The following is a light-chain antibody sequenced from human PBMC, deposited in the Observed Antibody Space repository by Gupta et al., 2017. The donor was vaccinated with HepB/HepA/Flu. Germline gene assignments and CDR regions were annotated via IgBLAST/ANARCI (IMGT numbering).Light chain of an antibody. V-gene: IGKV2-28*01. CDR2: LAS. J-gene: IGKJ3*01. CDR3: IQALQTPECT. Sequence: DIVMTQSPLSLPVTPGEPASIPCRSSQSLLHSNGYNYLAWYLQSPGQSPQRLIYLASKRATGGPDRFSGSGSGTDFTLKISRVEAENVGVYYCIQALQTPECTFGHGTKVDIK. CDR1: QSLLHSNGYNY.